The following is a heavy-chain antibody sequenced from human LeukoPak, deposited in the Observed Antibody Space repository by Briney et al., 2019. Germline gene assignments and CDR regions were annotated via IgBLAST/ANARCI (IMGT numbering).Heavy chain of an antibody. V-gene: IGHV1-69*06. J-gene: IGHJ3*02. Sequence: GASVKVSCKASGGTFSSYAISWVRQAPGQGLEWMGGIIPIFGTANYAQKFQGRVTITADKSTSTAYMELSSLRSEDTAVYYCARSITMIDDAFDIWGQGTMVTVSS. CDR1: GGTFSSYA. CDR2: IIPIFGTA. D-gene: IGHD3-22*01. CDR3: ARSITMIDDAFDI.